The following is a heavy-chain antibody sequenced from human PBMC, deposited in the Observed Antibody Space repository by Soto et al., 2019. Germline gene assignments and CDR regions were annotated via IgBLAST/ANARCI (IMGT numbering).Heavy chain of an antibody. J-gene: IGHJ4*02. CDR1: GGSISGNFYY. Sequence: SETLSLTCTVSGGSISGNFYYWGWIRQPPGKGLEWIASISNSASINANPSLKSRVTISVDTSKNQLSLRLTSVTAMDTAVYYCARVGGVPSSSPGFAYWGKGILVTVSS. CDR2: ISNSASI. D-gene: IGHD6-13*01. CDR3: ARVGGVPSSSPGFAY. V-gene: IGHV4-39*01.